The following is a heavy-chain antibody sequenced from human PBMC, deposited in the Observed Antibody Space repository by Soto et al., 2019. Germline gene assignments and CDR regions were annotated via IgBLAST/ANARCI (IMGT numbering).Heavy chain of an antibody. CDR2: IIPIFGTA. J-gene: IGHJ4*02. D-gene: IGHD3-22*01. CDR1: GGSFNRHT. V-gene: IGHV1-69*01. CDR3: ARGWGYDSTDYYYAY. Sequence: QVQLVQSGAEVRKPGSSVRVSCKASGGSFNRHTISWVRQAPGQGLGWMGGIIPIFGTANHAQKFQGRVTIIADASTSTVYMELSSLRSDDTAIYYCARGWGYDSTDYYYAYWGQGTLVIVSS.